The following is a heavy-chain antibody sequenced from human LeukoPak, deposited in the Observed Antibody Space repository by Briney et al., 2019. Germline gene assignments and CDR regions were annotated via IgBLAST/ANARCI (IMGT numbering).Heavy chain of an antibody. Sequence: PSETLSLTCAVYGGSFSGYYWSWIRQPPGKGLEWIGEINHSGSNNFNPSLKSRVTISVDTSKNQFSLKLSSVTAADTAVYYCARARRHLLNWFDPWGQGTLVTVSS. CDR2: INHSGSN. J-gene: IGHJ5*02. CDR3: ARARRHLLNWFDP. D-gene: IGHD6-6*01. V-gene: IGHV4-34*01. CDR1: GGSFSGYY.